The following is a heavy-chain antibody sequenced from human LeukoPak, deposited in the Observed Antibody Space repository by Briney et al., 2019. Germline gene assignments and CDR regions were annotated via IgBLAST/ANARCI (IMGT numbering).Heavy chain of an antibody. D-gene: IGHD3-10*01. CDR1: GGSFSGYY. CDR2: INHSGST. V-gene: IGHV4-34*01. CDR3: ARYMVRGVIIGSFDY. J-gene: IGHJ4*02. Sequence: SETLSLTCAVSGGSFSGYYWNWIRQTPGKGLEWIGEINHSGSTNYNPSLKSRVTISVDTSKNQFSLKLSSVTAADTAVYYCARYMVRGVIIGSFDYWGQGTLVTVSS.